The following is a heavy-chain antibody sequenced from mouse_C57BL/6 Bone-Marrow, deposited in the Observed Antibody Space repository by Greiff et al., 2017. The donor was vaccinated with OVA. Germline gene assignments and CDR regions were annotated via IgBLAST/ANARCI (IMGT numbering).Heavy chain of an antibody. CDR3: ARGGSSPSYAMDY. Sequence: VQLQQSGPGLAKPSQTLSLTCSVTGYSITSYYWNWIRKFPGNKLEYMGYISYSGSTYYNPSRKSRISIIRDTSKNQYYLQLNSVTTEDTATYYGARGGSSPSYAMDYWGQGTSVTVS. V-gene: IGHV3-8*01. D-gene: IGHD1-1*01. J-gene: IGHJ4*01. CDR1: GYSITSYY. CDR2: ISYSGST.